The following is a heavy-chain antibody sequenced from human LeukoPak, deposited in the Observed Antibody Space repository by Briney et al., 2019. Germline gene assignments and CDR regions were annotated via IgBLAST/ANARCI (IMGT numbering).Heavy chain of an antibody. D-gene: IGHD3-3*01. Sequence: PSETLSLTCTVSGGSISSYYMSWIRQPPGKGLEWIGYIYYSGSTNYNPSLKSRVTISVDTSKNQFSLKLSSVKPADTAVYYCAIAIFGVARFDYWGQGNLVTVSS. V-gene: IGHV4-59*01. CDR3: AIAIFGVARFDY. CDR2: IYYSGST. J-gene: IGHJ4*02. CDR1: GGSISSYY.